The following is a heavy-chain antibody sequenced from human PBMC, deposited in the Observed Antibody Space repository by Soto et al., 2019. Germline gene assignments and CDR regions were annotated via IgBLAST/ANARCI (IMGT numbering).Heavy chain of an antibody. V-gene: IGHV4-30-4*01. J-gene: IGHJ4*02. CDR3: ARAPYSINAIDY. CDR2: IYYSGST. D-gene: IGHD4-4*01. CDR1: GGSISSGDYY. Sequence: KPSETLSLTCTVSGGSISSGDYYWSWVRQPPGKGLEWIGYIYYSGSTYYNPSLKSRVTISVDTSKNQFSLKLSSVTAADTAVYYCARAPYSINAIDYWGQGTLVTVSS.